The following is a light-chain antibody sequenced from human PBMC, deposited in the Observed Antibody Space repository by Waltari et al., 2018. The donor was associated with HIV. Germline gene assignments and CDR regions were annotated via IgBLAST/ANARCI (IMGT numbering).Light chain of an antibody. V-gene: IGLV3-21*04. Sequence: SSRLTQPPSVSVAPGETATITCGALNLERKRVPWYQQKAGQAPVVVLSYDTDRPAGIPERFSGFNSGHSATLIISRVGAGDEADYYCQVWDSASDHVLFGGGTRLTVL. J-gene: IGLJ2*01. CDR3: QVWDSASDHVL. CDR1: NLERKR. CDR2: YDT.